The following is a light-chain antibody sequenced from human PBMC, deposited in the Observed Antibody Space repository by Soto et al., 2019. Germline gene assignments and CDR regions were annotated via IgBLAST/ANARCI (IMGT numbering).Light chain of an antibody. CDR3: SSYTSSSTSYV. J-gene: IGLJ1*01. V-gene: IGLV1-40*01. Sequence: QSALTQPPSVSGAPGQRATISCTGSSSNIGAGYDVHWYQQLPGTAPKLLIYGNSNRPSGVPDRFSGSKSGTSASLAISGLQAEDEADYYCSSYTSSSTSYVFGTGTKVTVL. CDR1: SSNIGAGYD. CDR2: GNS.